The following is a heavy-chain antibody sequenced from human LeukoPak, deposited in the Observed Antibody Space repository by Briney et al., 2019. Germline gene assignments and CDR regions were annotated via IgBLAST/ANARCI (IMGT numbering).Heavy chain of an antibody. Sequence: PGGSLRLPCAASGFTYSLYNMNWVRQAPGKGLGWVSQISASETSIKYADSVRGRFTISRDNVKNSVYLQMNSLRAEDTAIYYCVRDNLENQWLERSYWGQGTLVTVSS. D-gene: IGHD6-19*01. V-gene: IGHV3-48*03. CDR3: VRDNLENQWLERSY. CDR2: ISASETSI. J-gene: IGHJ4*02. CDR1: GFTYSLYN.